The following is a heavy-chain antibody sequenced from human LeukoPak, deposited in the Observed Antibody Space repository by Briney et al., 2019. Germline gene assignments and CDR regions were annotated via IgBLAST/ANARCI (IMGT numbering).Heavy chain of an antibody. J-gene: IGHJ3*02. D-gene: IGHD3-22*01. CDR3: AKYYYDSSHAFDI. CDR2: IIPILGIA. Sequence: AASVKVSCKASGGTFSSYAISWVRQAPGQGLEWMGRIIPILGIANYAQKFQGRVTITADKSASTAYMELSSLRSEGTAVYYCAKYYYDSSHAFDIWGQGTMVTVSS. CDR1: GGTFSSYA. V-gene: IGHV1-69*04.